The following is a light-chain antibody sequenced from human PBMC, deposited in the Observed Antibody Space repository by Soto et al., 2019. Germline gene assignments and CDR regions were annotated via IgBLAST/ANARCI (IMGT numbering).Light chain of an antibody. CDR3: QTWGTGIRV. CDR1: SGHSSYA. CDR2: LNSDGSH. Sequence: QSVLTQSPSASASLGASVKLTCTRSSGHSSYAIAWHQQQPEKGPRYLMKLNSDGSHSKGDGIPVRFSGSSSGAERYLTISSLQSEDEADYYCQTWGTGIRVFGGGTKVTVL. V-gene: IGLV4-69*01. J-gene: IGLJ2*01.